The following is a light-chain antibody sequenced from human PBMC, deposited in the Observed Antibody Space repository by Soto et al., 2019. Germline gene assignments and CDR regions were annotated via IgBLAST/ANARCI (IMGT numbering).Light chain of an antibody. CDR2: EVS. CDR3: SSYTSSIEVG. J-gene: IGLJ2*01. Sequence: QSVLTQPASVSGSPGQSITISCTGTSSDVGGYNYVSWYQQHPGKAPKLMIYEVSNRPSGVSNRISGSKSGNTASLTISGLQAEDEADYYCSSYTSSIEVGFGGGTKLTVL. V-gene: IGLV2-14*01. CDR1: SSDVGGYNY.